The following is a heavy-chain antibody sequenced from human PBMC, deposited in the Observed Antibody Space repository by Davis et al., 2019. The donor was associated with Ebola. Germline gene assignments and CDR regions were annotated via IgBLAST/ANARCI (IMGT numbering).Heavy chain of an antibody. D-gene: IGHD3-10*01. Sequence: GESLKISCTGSGYTFTSYWIAWVRQSPGKGLEWMGIIYPADSDTRYSPSFQGQVTISADKSISTAYLQWRSLKASDSAMYYCARYDANHYGPRPVWDVWGKGTSVTVSS. CDR3: ARYDANHYGPRPVWDV. CDR2: IYPADSDT. V-gene: IGHV5-51*01. J-gene: IGHJ6*03. CDR1: GYTFTSYW.